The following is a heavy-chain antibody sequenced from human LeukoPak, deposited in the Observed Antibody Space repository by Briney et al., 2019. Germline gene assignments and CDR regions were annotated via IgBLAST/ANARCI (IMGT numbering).Heavy chain of an antibody. D-gene: IGHD1-1*01. CDR1: GKSFSGYY. Sequence: SETLSLTCAAYGKSFSGYYWSWIRQPPGKGLEWIGEINHIGSPNYNPSLKSRVTISVDMSKNQFSLRLRSVTAADTAVYFCARGRVSSSTWYSTYYYYFYMDVWGKGTTVTVSS. V-gene: IGHV4-34*01. CDR2: INHIGSP. J-gene: IGHJ6*03. CDR3: ARGRVSSSTWYSTYYYYFYMDV.